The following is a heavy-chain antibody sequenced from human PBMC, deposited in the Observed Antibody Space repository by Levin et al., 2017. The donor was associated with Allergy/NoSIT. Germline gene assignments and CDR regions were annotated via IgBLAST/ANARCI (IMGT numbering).Heavy chain of an antibody. CDR1: GGTLRNYP. J-gene: IGHJ4*02. CDR3: ARPRGGFYGSGSFDS. V-gene: IGHV1-69*13. D-gene: IGHD3-10*01. CDR2: IIPAFAST. Sequence: RASVKVSCKAFGGTLRNYPISWVRQAPGQGLEWMGGIIPAFASTNYAQKFQGRVTITADESTRTAYMELRSLRSEDTAVYFCARPRGGFYGSGSFDSWGQGTLVTVSS.